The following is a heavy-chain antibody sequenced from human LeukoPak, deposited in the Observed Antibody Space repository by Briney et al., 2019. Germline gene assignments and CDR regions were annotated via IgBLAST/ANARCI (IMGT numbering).Heavy chain of an antibody. CDR1: GGTFSSYA. D-gene: IGHD4-17*01. CDR3: AREDHDYGDYYFDY. Sequence: ASVKVSCKASGGTFSSYAINWVRQATGQGLEWMGWMNPNSGNTGYAQKFQGRVTITRNTSISTAYMELSSLRSEDTAVYYCAREDHDYGDYYFDYWGQGTLVTVSS. V-gene: IGHV1-8*03. CDR2: MNPNSGNT. J-gene: IGHJ4*02.